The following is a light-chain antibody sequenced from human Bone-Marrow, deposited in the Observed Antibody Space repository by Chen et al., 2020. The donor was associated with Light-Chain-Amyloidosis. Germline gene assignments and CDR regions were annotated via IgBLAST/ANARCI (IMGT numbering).Light chain of an antibody. CDR3: SSYTITNTLV. V-gene: IGLV2-14*01. Sequence: QSALTQPASVSGSPGQSITISCTGTSSDVGGDNHVSWYQQHPDKAPKLMIYEVTNRPSWVPDRFSGFKSDNTASLTISGLQTEDEADDFCSSYTITNTLVFGSGTRFTVL. J-gene: IGLJ1*01. CDR1: SSDVGGDNH. CDR2: EVT.